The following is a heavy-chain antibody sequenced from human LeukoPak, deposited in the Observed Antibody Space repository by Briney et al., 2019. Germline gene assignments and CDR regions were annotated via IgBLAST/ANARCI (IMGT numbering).Heavy chain of an antibody. CDR3: VKDGAANYYGSGRRYYYGMDV. CDR1: GFTFSSYA. CDR2: ISSNGGST. J-gene: IGHJ6*04. V-gene: IGHV3-64D*06. Sequence: GGSLRLSCSASGFTFSSYAMHWVRQAPGKGLEYVSAISSNGGSTYYADSVKGRFTISRDNSKNTLYLQMSSLRAEDTAVYYCVKDGAANYYGSGRRYYYGMDVWGKGTTVTVSS. D-gene: IGHD3-10*01.